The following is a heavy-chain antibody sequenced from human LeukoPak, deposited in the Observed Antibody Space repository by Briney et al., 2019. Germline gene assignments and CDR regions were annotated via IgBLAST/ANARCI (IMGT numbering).Heavy chain of an antibody. CDR1: GGSISSYY. CDR3: ARDRWNDGRFDP. Sequence: PSETLSLTCTVSGGSISSYYWSWIRQPPGKGLEWIGYIYYSGSTNYNPSLKSRVTISVDTSKNQFSLKLSSVTAADTAVYYCARDRWNDGRFDPWGQGTLVTVSS. J-gene: IGHJ5*02. V-gene: IGHV4-59*01. CDR2: IYYSGST. D-gene: IGHD1-1*01.